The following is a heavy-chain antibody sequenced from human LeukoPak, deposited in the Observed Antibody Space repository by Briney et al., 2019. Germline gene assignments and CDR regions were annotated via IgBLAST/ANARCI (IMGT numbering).Heavy chain of an antibody. D-gene: IGHD6-19*01. Sequence: SETLSLTCAVYGGSFSGYYWSWIRQPPGKGLEWIGEINHSGSTNYNPSLKSRVTISVDTSKNQFSLKLSSVTAADTAVYYCARDSRFRYSSGWEPFDYWGQGTLVTVYS. CDR2: INHSGST. V-gene: IGHV4-34*01. J-gene: IGHJ4*02. CDR1: GGSFSGYY. CDR3: ARDSRFRYSSGWEPFDY.